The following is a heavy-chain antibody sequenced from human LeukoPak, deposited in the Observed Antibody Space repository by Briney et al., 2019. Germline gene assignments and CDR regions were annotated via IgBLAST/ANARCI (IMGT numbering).Heavy chain of an antibody. Sequence: GGSLRLSCAASGFTFSNAWMSWVRQAPGKGLEWVGRTKSKTDGGTTDYAAPVKGRFTISRDDSKNTLYLQMNSLKTEDTAVYYCTTYYYDSSGPLDAFDIWGQGTMVTVSS. CDR3: TTYYYDSSGPLDAFDI. V-gene: IGHV3-15*01. CDR1: GFTFSNAW. D-gene: IGHD3-22*01. J-gene: IGHJ3*02. CDR2: TKSKTDGGTT.